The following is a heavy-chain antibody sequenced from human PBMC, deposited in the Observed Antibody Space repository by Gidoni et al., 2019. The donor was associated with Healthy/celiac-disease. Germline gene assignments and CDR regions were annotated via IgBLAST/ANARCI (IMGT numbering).Heavy chain of an antibody. CDR1: GFIISNAG. CDR2: IKSKTAGRTT. D-gene: IGHD3-10*01. J-gene: IGHJ4*02. CDR3: TTDYPGGGYYFDY. V-gene: IGHV3-15*01. Sequence: EVQLVESGGGLVKPGGSLRLSCAASGFIISNAGMSWVPQAPGKGLAWVGRIKSKTAGRTTDYAAPVKGRFTISRDDSKTTLSLQMTSLKTEDTAVYYCTTDYPGGGYYFDYWSQGTLVTVSS.